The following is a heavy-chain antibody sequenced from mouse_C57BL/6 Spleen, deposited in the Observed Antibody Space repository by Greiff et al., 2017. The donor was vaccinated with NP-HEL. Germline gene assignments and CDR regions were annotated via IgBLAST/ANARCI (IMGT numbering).Heavy chain of an antibody. CDR3: ARYDYDEALFAY. Sequence: QVQLQQSGAELARPGASVKLSCKASGYTFTSYGISWVKQRTGQGLEWIGEIYPRSGNTYYNEKFKGKATLTADKSSSTAYMELRSRTSEDSAFYFCARYDYDEALFAYWGQGTLVTVAA. CDR1: GYTFTSYG. J-gene: IGHJ3*01. D-gene: IGHD2-4*01. CDR2: IYPRSGNT. V-gene: IGHV1-81*01.